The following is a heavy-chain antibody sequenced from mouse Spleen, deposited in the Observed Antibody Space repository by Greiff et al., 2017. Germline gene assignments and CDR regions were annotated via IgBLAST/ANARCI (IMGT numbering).Heavy chain of an antibody. CDR1: GFNIKDDY. CDR3: TTGDGYYPY. V-gene: IGHV14-4*01. Sequence: VQLQQSGAELVRPGASVKLSCTASGFNIKDDYMHWVKQRPEQGLEWIGWIDPENGDTEYASKFQGKATITADTSSNTAYLQLSSLTSEDTAVYYCTTGDGYYPYWGQGTTLTVSS. CDR2: IDPENGDT. D-gene: IGHD2-3*01. J-gene: IGHJ2*01.